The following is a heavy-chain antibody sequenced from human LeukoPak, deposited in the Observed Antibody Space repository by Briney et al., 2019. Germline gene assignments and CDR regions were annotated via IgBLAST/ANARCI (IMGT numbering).Heavy chain of an antibody. CDR1: GGTFTSYD. CDR2: MNPNSGNT. V-gene: IGHV1-8*03. D-gene: IGHD4-17*01. Sequence: GSSVKVSCKASGGTFTSYDINWVRQATGQGLEWMGWMNPNSGNTGYAQKFQGRVTITRNTSISTAYMELSSLRSEDTAVYYCARYSTTESEDYWGQGTLVTVSS. CDR3: ARYSTTESEDY. J-gene: IGHJ4*02.